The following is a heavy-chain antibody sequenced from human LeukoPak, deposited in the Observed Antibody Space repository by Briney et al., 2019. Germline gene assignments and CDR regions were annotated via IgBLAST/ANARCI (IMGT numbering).Heavy chain of an antibody. CDR3: AKTSADLYFDY. J-gene: IGHJ4*02. D-gene: IGHD2-2*01. V-gene: IGHV3-9*03. CDR1: GFTFDDYA. CDR2: ISWNSGSI. Sequence: GGSLRFSCAASGFTFDDYAMHWVRQAPGKGLEWVSGISWNSGSIGYADSVKGRFTISRDNAKNSLYLQMNSLRAEDMALYYCAKTSADLYFDYWGQGTLVTVSS.